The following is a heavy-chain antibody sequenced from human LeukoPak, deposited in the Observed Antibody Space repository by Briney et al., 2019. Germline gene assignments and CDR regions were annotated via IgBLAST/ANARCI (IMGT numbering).Heavy chain of an antibody. J-gene: IGHJ4*02. V-gene: IGHV4-34*01. Sequence: SETLSLTCAVYDGSFSGYYWSWIRQPPGKGLEWIGEINHSGSTNYNPSLKSRVTISVDTSKNQFSLKLSSVTAADTAVYYCARGTLVGYSSSSGPRHFDYWGQGTLVTVSS. CDR2: INHSGST. D-gene: IGHD6-6*01. CDR1: DGSFSGYY. CDR3: ARGTLVGYSSSSGPRHFDY.